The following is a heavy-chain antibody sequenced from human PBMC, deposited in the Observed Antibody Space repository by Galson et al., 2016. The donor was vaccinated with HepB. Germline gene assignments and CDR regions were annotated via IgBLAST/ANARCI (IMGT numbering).Heavy chain of an antibody. CDR3: AKRGAAADTLPYYYALDF. D-gene: IGHD6-13*01. Sequence: SLRLSCAASGFTFSTYVMTWVRQAPGKGLEWVAALSDGGERTDYADSVKGRFTISRDNHKNTLYLQMNSLRAEDTAVYYCAKRGAAADTLPYYYALDFWGQGTTVTVSS. CDR2: LSDGGERT. J-gene: IGHJ6*02. CDR1: GFTFSTYV. V-gene: IGHV3-23*01.